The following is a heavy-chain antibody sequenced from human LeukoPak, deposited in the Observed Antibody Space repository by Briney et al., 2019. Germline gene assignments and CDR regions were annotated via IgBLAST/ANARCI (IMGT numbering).Heavy chain of an antibody. V-gene: IGHV3-21*01. CDR3: ARDGFDGGFDY. CDR1: GFTFSSYS. D-gene: IGHD3-10*01. CDR2: ISSSSSYI. Sequence: GGSLRLSCAASGFTFSSYSMNWVRQAPGKGLEWVSSISSSSSYIYYADSVKGRFTISRDNAKNSLYLQMNSLRAEDTAVYYCARDGFDGGFDYWGRGTLVTVSS. J-gene: IGHJ4*02.